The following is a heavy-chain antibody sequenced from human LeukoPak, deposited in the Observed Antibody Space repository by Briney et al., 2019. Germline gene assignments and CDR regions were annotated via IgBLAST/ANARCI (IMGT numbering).Heavy chain of an antibody. V-gene: IGHV4-34*01. Sequence: ETLSLTCAXYGGSFSGYYWSWIRQPPEKGLEWIGEINHSGSTNYNPSLKSRVTISVDTSKNQFSLKLSSVTAADTAVYYCAREGSSWTLFDYWGQGTLVTVSS. CDR2: INHSGST. D-gene: IGHD6-13*01. CDR1: GGSFSGYY. J-gene: IGHJ4*02. CDR3: AREGSSWTLFDY.